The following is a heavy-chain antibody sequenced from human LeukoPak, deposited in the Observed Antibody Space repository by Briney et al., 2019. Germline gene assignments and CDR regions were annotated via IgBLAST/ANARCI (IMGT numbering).Heavy chain of an antibody. CDR1: GFTFSSYS. J-gene: IGHJ6*02. V-gene: IGHV3-30*03. D-gene: IGHD2/OR15-2a*01. CDR2: ISYDGSNK. CDR3: ARVYDSNTPMDV. Sequence: QPGGSLRLSCAASGFTFSSYSMNWVRQAPGKGLEWVAVISYDGSNKYYADSVKGRFTISRDNSKNTLYLQMNSLRAEDTAVYYCARVYDSNTPMDVWGQGTTVTVSS.